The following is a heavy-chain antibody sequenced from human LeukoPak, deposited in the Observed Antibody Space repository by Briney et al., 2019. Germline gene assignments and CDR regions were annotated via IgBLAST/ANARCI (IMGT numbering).Heavy chain of an antibody. CDR2: IHHSGST. J-gene: IGHJ4*02. CDR3: ARGGVSSSSSLFDY. CDR1: GYSISFGYY. Sequence: SETLSLTCTVSGYSISFGYYWGWIRQPPGKGLEWIGSIHHSGSTYYNPSLKSRVTISVDTSKNQFSLKLSSVTAADTAVYYCARGGVSSSSSLFDYWGQGTLVTVSS. V-gene: IGHV4-38-2*02. D-gene: IGHD6-13*01.